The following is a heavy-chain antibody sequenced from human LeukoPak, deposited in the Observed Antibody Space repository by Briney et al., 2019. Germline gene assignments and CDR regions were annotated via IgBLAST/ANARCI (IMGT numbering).Heavy chain of an antibody. CDR3: AKGDKPGY. V-gene: IGHV3-30*02. Sequence: GGSLRLSCVTSGFTFSSYGMHWVRQAPGKGLEWVAFIRYDESNKYYADSVKGRFTISRDNSKSTLYLQMNSLRAEDTAVYYCAKGDKPGYWGQGTLITVSS. CDR2: IRYDESNK. D-gene: IGHD1-14*01. J-gene: IGHJ4*02. CDR1: GFTFSSYG.